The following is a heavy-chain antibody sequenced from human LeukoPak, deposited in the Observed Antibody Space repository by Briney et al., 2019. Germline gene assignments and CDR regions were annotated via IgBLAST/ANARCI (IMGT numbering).Heavy chain of an antibody. CDR2: MNPNSGNT. Sequence: ASVKVSCKASGYTFTSYDINWVRQATGQGLEWMGWMNPNSGNTGYAQKFQGRVTITRNTSISTAYMELSSLRSEDTAVYYCARRGLGSDAFDIWGQGTMVTISS. CDR1: GYTFTSYD. CDR3: ARRGLGSDAFDI. V-gene: IGHV1-8*03. J-gene: IGHJ3*02.